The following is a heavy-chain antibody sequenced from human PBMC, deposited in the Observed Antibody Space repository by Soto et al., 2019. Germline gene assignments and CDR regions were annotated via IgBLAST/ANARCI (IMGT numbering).Heavy chain of an antibody. CDR3: ARCLAAGNVWFAP. CDR1: GGSISSYH. D-gene: IGHD6-13*01. CDR2: IYYSGST. J-gene: IGHJ5*02. V-gene: IGHV4-59*01. Sequence: SETLSLTCTVSGGSISSYHWSWIRQPPGKGLEWIGYIYYSGSTNYNPSLKSRVTISVDTSKNQFSLKLSSVTAADTAVYYCARCLAAGNVWFAPWGQGTLVTVSS.